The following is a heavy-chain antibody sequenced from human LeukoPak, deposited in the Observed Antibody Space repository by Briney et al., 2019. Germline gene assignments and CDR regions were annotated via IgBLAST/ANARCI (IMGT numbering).Heavy chain of an antibody. CDR1: GFTFSTYG. J-gene: IGHJ4*02. CDR3: ARGLEYNSDYGDF. V-gene: IGHV3-33*01. D-gene: IGHD3-16*01. CDR2: IWYDGSNK. Sequence: GGSLRLSCAASGFTFSTYGMHWVRQAPGQGLEWVALIWYDGSNKYYADSVKGRFTIPRDNSKNTLYLQMSSLRAEDTAVYYCARGLEYNSDYGDFWGQGTLVTVSS.